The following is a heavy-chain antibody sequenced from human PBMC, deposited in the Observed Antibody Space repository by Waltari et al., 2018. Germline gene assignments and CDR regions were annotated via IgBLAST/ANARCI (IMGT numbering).Heavy chain of an antibody. V-gene: IGHV3-9*01. Sequence: EVQLVESGGGLEQPGRSLRRSCAASGFTFDVYALHWVRQDPGRGLEWVSGISWVSCYTHYEDSVKGRFTISRDHAKNSLFLQMNSLRVEDTALYYCARDRGRDQGWFDAWGQGILVTVSS. CDR1: GFTFDVYA. J-gene: IGHJ5*02. CDR3: ARDRGRDQGWFDA. D-gene: IGHD2-15*01. CDR2: ISWVSCYT.